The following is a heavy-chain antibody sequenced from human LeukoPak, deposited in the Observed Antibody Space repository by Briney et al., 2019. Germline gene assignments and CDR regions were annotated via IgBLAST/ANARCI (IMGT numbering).Heavy chain of an antibody. CDR2: ISAYNGNT. CDR1: GYTFTGYY. CDR3: TRGEDHSGSDY. Sequence: ASVKVSCKASGYTFTGYYMHWVRQAPGQGLEWMGWISAYNGNTNYAQKLQGRVTMTTDTSTSTAYMELRSLRSDDTAVYYCTRGEDHSGSDYWGQGTLVTVSS. J-gene: IGHJ4*02. V-gene: IGHV1-18*04. D-gene: IGHD5-12*01.